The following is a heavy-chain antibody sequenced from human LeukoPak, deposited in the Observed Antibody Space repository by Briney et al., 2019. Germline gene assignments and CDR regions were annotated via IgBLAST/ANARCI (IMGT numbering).Heavy chain of an antibody. Sequence: GGSLRLSCAASGFTFSTYGLYWVRQAPGKGLEWLAVIWYDGSKKYYADSVKGRFTISRDNSKNTLFLQMNSLRAEDTAVYYCGRVYCGGNCYSPPLPDYWGQGTLVTVSA. D-gene: IGHD2-21*02. CDR1: GFTFSTYG. V-gene: IGHV3-33*07. CDR2: IWYDGSKK. CDR3: GRVYCGGNCYSPPLPDY. J-gene: IGHJ4*02.